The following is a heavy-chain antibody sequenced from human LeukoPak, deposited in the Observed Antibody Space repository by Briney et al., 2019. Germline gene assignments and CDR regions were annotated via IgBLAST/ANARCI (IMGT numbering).Heavy chain of an antibody. J-gene: IGHJ5*02. CDR1: GGSISSSSYY. D-gene: IGHD2-15*01. V-gene: IGHV4-39*07. CDR3: ASVCSGGSCHSGHRWFDP. Sequence: SETLSLTCTVSGGSISSSSYYWGWIRQPPGKGLEWIGSIYYSGSTYYNPSLKSRVTISVDTSKNQFSLKLSSVTAADTAVYYCASVCSGGSCHSGHRWFDPWGQGTLVTVSS. CDR2: IYYSGST.